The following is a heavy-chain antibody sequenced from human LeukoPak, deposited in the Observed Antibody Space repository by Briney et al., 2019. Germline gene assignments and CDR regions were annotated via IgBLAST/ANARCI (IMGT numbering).Heavy chain of an antibody. J-gene: IGHJ3*02. CDR3: ARARSSYGYGDAFDI. CDR2: IDWNGGST. CDR1: GFTFDKYG. D-gene: IGHD5-18*01. Sequence: GGSLRLSCAASGFTFDKYGMSWVRQAPGKGLEWVSGIDWNGGSTAYADSVKGRFTISRDNAKNSLYLQMNSLRAEDTAVYYCARARSSYGYGDAFDIWGQGTMVTVSS. V-gene: IGHV3-20*04.